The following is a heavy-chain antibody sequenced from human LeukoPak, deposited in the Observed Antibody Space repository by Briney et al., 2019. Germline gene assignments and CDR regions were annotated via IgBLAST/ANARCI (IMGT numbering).Heavy chain of an antibody. D-gene: IGHD3-3*01. Sequence: ASVKVSCKASGYTFTSYDINWVRQATGQGLEWMGWMNPNSGNTGYAQKFQGRVTITRNTSISTAYMELSSLRSEDTAVYYCARGRPYDFWSGYYDGFDYWGQGTLVTVSS. J-gene: IGHJ4*02. CDR1: GYTFTSYD. CDR3: ARGRPYDFWSGYYDGFDY. CDR2: MNPNSGNT. V-gene: IGHV1-8*03.